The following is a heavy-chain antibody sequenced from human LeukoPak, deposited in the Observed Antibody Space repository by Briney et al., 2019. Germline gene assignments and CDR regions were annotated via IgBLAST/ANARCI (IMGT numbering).Heavy chain of an antibody. V-gene: IGHV3-20*04. CDR3: ARDLDPITIFGVVIPPREDY. CDR1: GFTFDDYG. J-gene: IGHJ4*02. Sequence: GGSLRLSCAASGFTFDDYGMSWVRQAPGKGLEWVSGINWNGGSTGYADSVKGRFTISRDNAKNSLYLQMNSLRAEDTAVYYCARDLDPITIFGVVIPPREDYWGQGTLVTVSS. CDR2: INWNGGST. D-gene: IGHD3-3*01.